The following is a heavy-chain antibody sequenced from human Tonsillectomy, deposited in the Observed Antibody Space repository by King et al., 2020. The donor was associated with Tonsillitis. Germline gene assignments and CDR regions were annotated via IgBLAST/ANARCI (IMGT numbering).Heavy chain of an antibody. CDR3: AKDIAPIVGATTVNYYYGMDV. D-gene: IGHD1-26*01. CDR2: ISWNSGSI. V-gene: IGHV3-9*01. J-gene: IGHJ6*02. Sequence: VQLVESGGGLVQPGRSLRLSCAASGFTFDDYAMHWVRQAPGKGLEWVSGISWNSGSIGYADSVKGRFTISRDNAKNSLYLQMNSLRAEDTALYYCAKDIAPIVGATTVNYYYGMDVWGQGTTVTVSS. CDR1: GFTFDDYA.